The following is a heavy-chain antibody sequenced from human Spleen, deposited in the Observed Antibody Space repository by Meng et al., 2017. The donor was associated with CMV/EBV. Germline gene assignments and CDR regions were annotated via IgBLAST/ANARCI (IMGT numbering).Heavy chain of an antibody. CDR3: ARGTGIFDY. CDR2: ISPSIGST. D-gene: IGHD7-27*01. J-gene: IGHJ4*02. Sequence: VSCRASGYTFPSHGITWVRQAPGQGLEWMGWISPSIGSTNYVQKLEGRVTMTTDRSTTTAYLELRSLRYDDTAVYFCARGTGIFDYWGQGTLVTVSS. CDR1: GYTFPSHG. V-gene: IGHV1-18*04.